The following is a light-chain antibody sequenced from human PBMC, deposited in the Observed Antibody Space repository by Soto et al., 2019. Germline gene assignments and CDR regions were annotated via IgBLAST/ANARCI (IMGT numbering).Light chain of an antibody. J-gene: IGKJ2*01. V-gene: IGKV1-5*03. CDR1: QNINSW. CDR3: KQYSSYSQYS. CDR2: KAS. Sequence: IQMTQSPSILSASVGDRVTITCRASQNINSWLAWYQQKPGKAPKLLIYKASSLESGVPSRFSGSESGTEFTLIISILQPDDLASYYCKQYSSYSQYSVGRGTKLEIK.